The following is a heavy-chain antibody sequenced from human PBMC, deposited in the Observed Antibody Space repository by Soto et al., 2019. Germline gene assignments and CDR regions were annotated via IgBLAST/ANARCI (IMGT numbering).Heavy chain of an antibody. Sequence: QLQLQESGSGLVKPSQTLSLTCAVSVGSISIVGSSWSWSPQTQGKGLEWIAYLYHRGSTYYNPSLTSPVTMPVDRSKNPFSMKLSSVTAADTAVYYSARVPDYWGQETLVTVST. V-gene: IGHV4-30-2*01. CDR2: LYHRGST. CDR3: ARVPDY. J-gene: IGHJ4*02. CDR1: VGSISIVGSS.